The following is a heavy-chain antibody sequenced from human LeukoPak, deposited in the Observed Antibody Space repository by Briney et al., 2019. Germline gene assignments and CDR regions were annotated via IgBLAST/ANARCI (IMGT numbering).Heavy chain of an antibody. V-gene: IGHV4-39*01. CDR1: GGSISSTNDY. CDR3: ARSGAAEGPTHNWFDH. D-gene: IGHD6-13*01. Sequence: SETLSLTCTVSGGSISSTNDYWGWVRQPPGMGLEWIGSIYYSGTTYYSPSLKSRVTISVDTSKNQFSLKLTSVTAADTAVYHCARSGAAEGPTHNWFDHWGQGTLVTVSS. J-gene: IGHJ5*02. CDR2: IYYSGTT.